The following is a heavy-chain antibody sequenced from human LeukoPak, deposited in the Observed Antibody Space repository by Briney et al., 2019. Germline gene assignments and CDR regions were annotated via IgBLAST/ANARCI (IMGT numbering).Heavy chain of an antibody. Sequence: PSETLSLTCTLSRGSITISSYYWGWIRQPPGKGLEWIGSIYYSGSTYYNPSLKSRVTISEDTSKKQFSLKLSSVTAADTAVYYCARLITIFDKTLAFDPWGQGTLVTVSS. V-gene: IGHV4-39*01. CDR2: IYYSGST. CDR3: ARLITIFDKTLAFDP. D-gene: IGHD3-9*01. CDR1: RGSITISSYY. J-gene: IGHJ5*02.